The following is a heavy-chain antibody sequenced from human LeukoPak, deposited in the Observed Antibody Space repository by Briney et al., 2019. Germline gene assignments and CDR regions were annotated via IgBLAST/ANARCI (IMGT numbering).Heavy chain of an antibody. D-gene: IGHD5-24*01. CDR2: IYYSGST. CDR1: GGSISSGSYY. Sequence: SQTLSLTCTVSGGSISSGSYYWSWIRQPPGKGLEWIGYIYYSGSTNYNPSLKSRVTISVDTSKNQFSLKLSSVTAADTAVYYCARGGDGYNWDFDYWGQGTLVTVSS. V-gene: IGHV4-61*01. CDR3: ARGGDGYNWDFDY. J-gene: IGHJ4*02.